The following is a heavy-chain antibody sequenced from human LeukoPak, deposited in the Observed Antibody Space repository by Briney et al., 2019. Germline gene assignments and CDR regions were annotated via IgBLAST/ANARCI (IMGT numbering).Heavy chain of an antibody. D-gene: IGHD4-17*01. V-gene: IGHV3-23*01. CDR2: ISDNAGNT. Sequence: GGSLRLSCAAPGIPFRDYGMTWVRQAPGKGLEWVSSISDNAGNTYYTDSVKGGFTISRDNSKKTLYLHMNRLRAEDTAIYYCAKDLYGDPTAVIRLWGEGTLVTLS. J-gene: IGHJ4*02. CDR3: AKDLYGDPTAVIRL. CDR1: GIPFRDYG.